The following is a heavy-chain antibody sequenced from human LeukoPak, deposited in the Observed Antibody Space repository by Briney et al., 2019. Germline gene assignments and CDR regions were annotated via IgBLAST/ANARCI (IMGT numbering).Heavy chain of an antibody. Sequence: PWETLRLSCAVSGYSISSCYYSGWSRAPPRGGLGGTEISYSSGSTYYNPSLKSRVTISVDTAKNHFSLTLSSVTAADTAVYYWARHNSGLGLRYFDWSPRGKWFDPWGQGTLVTVSS. J-gene: IGHJ5*02. D-gene: IGHD3-9*01. CDR1: GYSISSCYY. V-gene: IGHV4-38-2*01. CDR3: ARHNSGLGLRYFDWSPRGKWFDP. CDR2: SYSSGST.